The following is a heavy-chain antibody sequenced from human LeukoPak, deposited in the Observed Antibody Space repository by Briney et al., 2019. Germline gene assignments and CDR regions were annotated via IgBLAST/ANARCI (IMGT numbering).Heavy chain of an antibody. V-gene: IGHV1-2*02. D-gene: IGHD3-10*01. Sequence: ASVKVSCEASGYTFTGYYMHWVREAPGQGLEWLGWMNPNSGGTNYAQKFQGRVTMTRDTSITTAYMELTRLRSDDTAVYYCARGDRYGSVAPGFDYWGQGTLVTVSS. CDR2: MNPNSGGT. CDR3: ARGDRYGSVAPGFDY. CDR1: GYTFTGYY. J-gene: IGHJ4*02.